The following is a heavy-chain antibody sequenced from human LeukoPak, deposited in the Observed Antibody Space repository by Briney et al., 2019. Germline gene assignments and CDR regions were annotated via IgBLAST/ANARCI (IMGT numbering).Heavy chain of an antibody. J-gene: IGHJ4*02. D-gene: IGHD3-22*01. V-gene: IGHV3-23*01. Sequence: QPGGSLRLSCAASGFTFSSYAMSWVRQAPGKGLEWVSAISGSGGSTYYADSVKGRLTISRDNSKNTLYLQMNSLRAEDTAVYYCAKDIEVIKACFDYWGQGTLVTVSS. CDR3: AKDIEVIKACFDY. CDR2: ISGSGGST. CDR1: GFTFSSYA.